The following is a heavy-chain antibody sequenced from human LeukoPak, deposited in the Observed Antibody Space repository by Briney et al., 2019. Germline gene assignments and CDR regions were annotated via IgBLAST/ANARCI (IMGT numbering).Heavy chain of an antibody. Sequence: ASVKVSCKASGYTFTSYGISWVRQAPGQGLEWMGWISAYNGNTNYAQKLQGRVTMTTDTSTSTAYMELRSLRSDDTAVYHCARVDCGGSCYSWFDPWGQGTLVTVSS. V-gene: IGHV1-18*04. CDR3: ARVDCGGSCYSWFDP. CDR1: GYTFTSYG. CDR2: ISAYNGNT. D-gene: IGHD2-15*01. J-gene: IGHJ5*02.